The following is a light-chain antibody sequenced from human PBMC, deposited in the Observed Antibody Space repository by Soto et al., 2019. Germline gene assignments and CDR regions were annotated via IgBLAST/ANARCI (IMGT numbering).Light chain of an antibody. V-gene: IGKV3-20*01. CDR2: GAS. Sequence: EIVLTQSPGTLSLSPGERATLSCRASQSVSSNYLAWYQQKPGQAPRLLIYGASSRATGIPDRFSGSGSGTDFTLTISRLEPEDFAVYLCQHYGSSLSITFGQGTRLEIK. CDR1: QSVSSNY. CDR3: QHYGSSLSIT. J-gene: IGKJ5*01.